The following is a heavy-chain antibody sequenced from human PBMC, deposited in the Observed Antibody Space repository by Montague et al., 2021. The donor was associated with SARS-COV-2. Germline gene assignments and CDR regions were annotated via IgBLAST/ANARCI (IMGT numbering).Heavy chain of an antibody. D-gene: IGHD3-10*01. V-gene: IGHV4-39*01. CDR3: ARQGRISMVRLNWFDP. J-gene: IGHJ5*02. Sequence: SETLSLTCTVSGGPISSSSYYWGWIRQPPGKGLEWIGSIYYSGSTYYNPSLKSRVTISIDTSKNQFSLKLSSVTAADTAVYYCARQGRISMVRLNWFDPWGQGTLVTVSS. CDR2: IYYSGST. CDR1: GGPISSSSYY.